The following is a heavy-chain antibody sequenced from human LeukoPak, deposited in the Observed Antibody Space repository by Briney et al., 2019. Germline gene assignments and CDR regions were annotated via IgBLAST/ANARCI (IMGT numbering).Heavy chain of an antibody. Sequence: PGGSLRLSCAASGFTFDDYTMHWVRQAPGKGLEWVSLISWDGGSTYYADSVKGRFTISRDNSKNSLYLQMNSLRTEDTALYYCAKDDVIAAAGGIDYWGQGTLVTVSS. CDR1: GFTFDDYT. V-gene: IGHV3-43*01. CDR2: ISWDGGST. J-gene: IGHJ4*02. D-gene: IGHD6-13*01. CDR3: AKDDVIAAAGGIDY.